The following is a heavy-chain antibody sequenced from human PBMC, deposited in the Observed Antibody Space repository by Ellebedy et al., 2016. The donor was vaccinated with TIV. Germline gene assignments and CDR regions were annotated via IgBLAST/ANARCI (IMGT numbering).Heavy chain of an antibody. CDR2: IYSGGST. CDR1: GFTVSTNY. J-gene: IGHJ6*02. D-gene: IGHD3-10*01. CDR3: AKGLPERSNSGGGMDV. Sequence: PGGSLRLSCAASGFTVSTNYMSWVRQAPGKGLEWVSVIYSGGSTYYADSVKGRFTISRDNSKKTLYLQMNSLRAEDTAVYYCAKGLPERSNSGGGMDVWGQGTTITVSS. V-gene: IGHV3-53*01.